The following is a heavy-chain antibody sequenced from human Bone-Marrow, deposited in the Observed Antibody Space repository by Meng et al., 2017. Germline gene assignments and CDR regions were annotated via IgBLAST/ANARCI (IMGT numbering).Heavy chain of an antibody. CDR3: ARDWSDPDSGRSIDY. D-gene: IGHD3-10*01. Sequence: GESLKISCAASGFYFGNAWMSWVRQAPGKGLEWVGRIKSKTDGGTTDYAAPVKGRFTISRDDSKNTLYLQMNSLKTEDTAVYYCARDWSDPDSGRSIDYWGQGTPVTVSS. V-gene: IGHV3-15*01. J-gene: IGHJ4*02. CDR1: GFYFGNAW. CDR2: IKSKTDGGTT.